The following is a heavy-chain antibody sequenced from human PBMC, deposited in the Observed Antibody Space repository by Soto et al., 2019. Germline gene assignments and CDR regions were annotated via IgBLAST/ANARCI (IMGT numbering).Heavy chain of an antibody. CDR3: ARDCAGYSSGWYQRGGFDY. J-gene: IGHJ4*02. D-gene: IGHD6-19*01. Sequence: QVQLVESGGGVVQPGRSLRLSCAASGFTFSSYGMHWVRQAPGKGLEWVAVIWYDASNKYYADSVKGRFTISRDNSKXXLXXKMNSLRAEDTAVYYCARDCAGYSSGWYQRGGFDYWGQGTLVNVSS. CDR1: GFTFSSYG. V-gene: IGHV3-33*01. CDR2: IWYDASNK.